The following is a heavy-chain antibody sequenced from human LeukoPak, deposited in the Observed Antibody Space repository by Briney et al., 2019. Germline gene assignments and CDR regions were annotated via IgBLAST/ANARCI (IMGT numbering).Heavy chain of an antibody. J-gene: IGHJ4*02. CDR1: GFTFSSHW. Sequence: GGSLRLSCAASGFTFSSHWMHWVRHAPGKGLVWVTRISSDGSSTSYADSVKGRFTISRDNAKNTLYLQMSSLRAEDTAMYYCARISLSGWVNDHWGQGTLVTVSS. D-gene: IGHD6-19*01. V-gene: IGHV3-74*01. CDR3: ARISLSGWVNDH. CDR2: ISSDGSST.